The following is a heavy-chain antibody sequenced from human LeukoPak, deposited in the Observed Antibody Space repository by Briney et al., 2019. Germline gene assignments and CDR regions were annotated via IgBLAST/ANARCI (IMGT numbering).Heavy chain of an antibody. D-gene: IGHD6-25*01. J-gene: IGHJ4*02. V-gene: IGHV4-39*07. CDR2: IYYSGST. CDR3: ARGGRGYGPPSNY. CDR1: DGSISSSSYY. Sequence: SETLSLTCTVSDGSISSSSYYWGWIRQPPGKGLEWIGSIYYSGSTYYSPSLKSRVAISVDTSKNQFSLKLSSVTAADTAVYYCARGGRGYGPPSNYWGQGTLVTVSS.